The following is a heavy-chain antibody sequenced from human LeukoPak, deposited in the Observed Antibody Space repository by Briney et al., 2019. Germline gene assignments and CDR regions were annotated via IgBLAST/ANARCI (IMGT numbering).Heavy chain of an antibody. CDR1: GFTFSDYY. CDR3: ARGSKFGYYFDY. CDR2: ISTSGSTI. Sequence: GGSLRLSCAASGFTFSDYYMIWIRQAPGKGLEWVSYISTSGSTIYYTDSVQGRFTISRDNAKNSLYLQMNSLRAEDTAVYYCARGSKFGYYFDYWGQGTLVTVSS. V-gene: IGHV3-11*04. D-gene: IGHD3-10*01. J-gene: IGHJ4*02.